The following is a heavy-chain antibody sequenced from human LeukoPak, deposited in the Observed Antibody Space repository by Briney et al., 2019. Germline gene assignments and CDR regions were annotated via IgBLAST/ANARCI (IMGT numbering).Heavy chain of an antibody. CDR2: IYYSGGA. CDR3: ARIYDSSGYFHFDI. Sequence: SETLSLTCTVSGGSISSGVSSWGWFRQPPGKGLGWIGYIYYSGGADYNPSLKSRLSISVDTSKNQFSLKLSSVTAADTAVYYCARIYDSSGYFHFDIWGQGTMVTVSS. D-gene: IGHD3-22*01. CDR1: GGSISSGVSS. V-gene: IGHV4-30-4*01. J-gene: IGHJ3*02.